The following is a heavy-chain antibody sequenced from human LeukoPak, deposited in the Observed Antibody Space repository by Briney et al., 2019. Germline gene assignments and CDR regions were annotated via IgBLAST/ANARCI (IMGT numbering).Heavy chain of an antibody. CDR3: ARQAVTTGNYFDY. CDR1: GGSISSSSYY. CDR2: IYYSGST. D-gene: IGHD4-17*01. J-gene: IGHJ4*02. V-gene: IGHV4-39*01. Sequence: KPSETLSLTCTVSGGSISSSSYYWGWIHQPPGEGLEWIGSIYYSGSTYYNPSLKSRVTISVDTSKNQFSLKLSSVTAADTAVYYCARQAVTTGNYFDYWGQGTLVTVSS.